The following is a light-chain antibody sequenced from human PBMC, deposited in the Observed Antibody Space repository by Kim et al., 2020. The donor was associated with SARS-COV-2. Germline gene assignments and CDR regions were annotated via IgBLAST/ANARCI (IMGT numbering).Light chain of an antibody. V-gene: IGKV3-20*01. J-gene: IGKJ4*01. CDR1: QSVSSSY. CDR3: QQYNNSPPLT. CDR2: GAS. Sequence: EIVLTQSPGTLSLSPGDRATLSCRASQSVSSSYLAWYQQKPGQAPKLLIYGASSRATGIPDRFIGSGSGTEFTLTISRLEPEDFAVYYCQQYNNSPPLTFGGGTKVDIK.